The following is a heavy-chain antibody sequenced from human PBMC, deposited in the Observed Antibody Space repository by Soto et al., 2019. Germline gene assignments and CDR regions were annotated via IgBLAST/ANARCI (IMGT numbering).Heavy chain of an antibody. CDR2: ISYDGSNK. J-gene: IGHJ4*02. CDR1: GFTFSSYG. Sequence: QPGGSLRLSCAASGFTFSSYGMHWVRQAPGKGLEWVAVISYDGSNKYYADSVKGRFTISRDNSKNTLYLQMNSLRAEDTAVYYCAKDNPYDSSGYYFDYWGQGTLVTVSS. V-gene: IGHV3-30*18. D-gene: IGHD3-22*01. CDR3: AKDNPYDSSGYYFDY.